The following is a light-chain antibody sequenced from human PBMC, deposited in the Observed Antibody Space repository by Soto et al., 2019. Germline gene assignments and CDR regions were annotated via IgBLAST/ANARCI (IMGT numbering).Light chain of an antibody. CDR3: QQYNNWPRT. CDR2: GAS. J-gene: IGKJ1*01. V-gene: IGKV3-15*01. Sequence: EIVMTQSPATLSGSPGERATLSCRASQSVNTNLAWYQQKPGQAPRLLIYGASTRATGIPARFTVSGSGAEFTLTISSLQSEDFAVCYCQQYNNWPRTFGQGTKVDIK. CDR1: QSVNTN.